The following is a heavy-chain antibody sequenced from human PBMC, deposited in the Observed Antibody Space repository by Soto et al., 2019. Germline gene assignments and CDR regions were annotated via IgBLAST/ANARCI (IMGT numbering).Heavy chain of an antibody. CDR3: ARGAPGGDYIWGSYRPYYFDY. V-gene: IGHV4-34*01. CDR2: INHSGST. J-gene: IGHJ4*02. Sequence: QVQLQQWGAGLLKPSETLSLTCAVYGGSFSGYYWSWIRQPPGKGLEWIGEINHSGSTNYNPSLKSRVTISLDTSKNQFSLKLSSVTAADTAVYYCARGAPGGDYIWGSYRPYYFDYWGQGTLVTVSS. CDR1: GGSFSGYY. D-gene: IGHD3-16*02.